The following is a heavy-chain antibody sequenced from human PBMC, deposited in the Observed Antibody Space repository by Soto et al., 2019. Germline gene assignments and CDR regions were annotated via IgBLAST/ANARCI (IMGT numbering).Heavy chain of an antibody. CDR3: ASTIPPHCSGGSCDYYYYGMDV. CDR1: GFTFSSYS. Sequence: EVQLVESGGGLVKPGGSLRLSCAASGFTFSSYSMNWVRQAPGKGLEWVSSISSSSSYIYYADSVKGRFTISRDNAKNSLDLQINSLRAEDTAVYYCASTIPPHCSGGSCDYYYYGMDVWGQGTTVTVSS. V-gene: IGHV3-21*01. CDR2: ISSSSSYI. D-gene: IGHD2-15*01. J-gene: IGHJ6*02.